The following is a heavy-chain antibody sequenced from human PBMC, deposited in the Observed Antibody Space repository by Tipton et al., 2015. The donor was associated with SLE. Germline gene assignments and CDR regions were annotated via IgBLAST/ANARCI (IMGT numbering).Heavy chain of an antibody. CDR1: GGSINTYY. J-gene: IGHJ4*02. Sequence: TLSLTCTVSGGSINTYYCAWVRPPAGKGLAWIGRIYTGGNTKYNPSLESRVSLSVDTSRGQFFLEVRSVTAADTAVYYCVVCSPSSCSYFDYWGQGRLVTVSS. CDR2: IYTGGNT. CDR3: VVCSPSSCSYFDY. D-gene: IGHD2-2*01. V-gene: IGHV4-4*07.